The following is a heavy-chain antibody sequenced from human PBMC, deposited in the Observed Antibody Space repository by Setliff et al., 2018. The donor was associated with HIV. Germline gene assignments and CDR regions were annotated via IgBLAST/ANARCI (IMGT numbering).Heavy chain of an antibody. Sequence: SETLSLTCTVSGDSMISRPYYWGWIRQSPGKGLEWIGNIFYSGSIYSNPSLKSRINLSIDTSKNQFSLKLTSVTAADTAVYYCARDSSSSTAPDDYWGQGTLVTVSS. D-gene: IGHD6-13*01. CDR1: GDSMISRPYY. CDR2: IFYSGSI. J-gene: IGHJ4*02. V-gene: IGHV4-39*02. CDR3: ARDSSSSTAPDDY.